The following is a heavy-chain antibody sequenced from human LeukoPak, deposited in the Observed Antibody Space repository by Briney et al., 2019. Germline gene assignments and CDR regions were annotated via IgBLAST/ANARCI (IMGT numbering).Heavy chain of an antibody. Sequence: GGSLRLSCAASGFTFSSYWMHWVRQAPGKGLVWVSRINSDGSDISYADSVKGRFTISRDDAKNTLYLQMNSLRAEDTAVYYCARALPSPLYSGSYADAFDIWGQGTMVTVSS. V-gene: IGHV3-74*01. CDR3: ARALPSPLYSGSYADAFDI. CDR1: GFTFSSYW. D-gene: IGHD1-26*01. J-gene: IGHJ3*02. CDR2: INSDGSDI.